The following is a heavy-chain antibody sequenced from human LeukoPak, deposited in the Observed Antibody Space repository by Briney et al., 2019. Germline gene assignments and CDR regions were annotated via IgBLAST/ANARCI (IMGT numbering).Heavy chain of an antibody. CDR2: IYYSGST. D-gene: IGHD2-8*01. Sequence: PSETLSLTCTVSGASISSYYWSWIRQPPGKGLEWIGYIYYSGSTNYKSSLKSRVTISVDTSKNQFSLKLSSVTAADTAVYYCARGRVVLMVYAIRSYFDYWGQGTLVTVSS. V-gene: IGHV4-59*12. J-gene: IGHJ4*02. CDR1: GASISSYY. CDR3: ARGRVVLMVYAIRSYFDY.